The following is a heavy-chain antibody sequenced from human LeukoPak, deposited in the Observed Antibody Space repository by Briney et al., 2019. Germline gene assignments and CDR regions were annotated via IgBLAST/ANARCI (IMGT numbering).Heavy chain of an antibody. CDR1: GFTFSNYA. D-gene: IGHD6-19*01. V-gene: IGHV3-23*01. Sequence: PGGSLRLSCAASGFTFSNYAMSWVRQAPGKGLEWVAVSGNDGSRYYGDSVKGRFSISRDNSKKTLYLQMNDLRVEDTAVYYCGSSYTSGWPHYFDYLGQGTLVTVSS. CDR2: SGNDGSR. J-gene: IGHJ4*02. CDR3: GSSYTSGWPHYFDY.